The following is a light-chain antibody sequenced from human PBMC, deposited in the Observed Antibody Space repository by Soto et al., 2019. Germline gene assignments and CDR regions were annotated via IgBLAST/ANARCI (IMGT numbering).Light chain of an antibody. V-gene: IGKV3-11*01. CDR1: QSVSSY. J-gene: IGKJ3*01. Sequence: EIVLTQSPGTLSLSPGERATLSCRASQSVSSYLAWYQRKPGQAPRLLIYDASNRATGIPARFSGSGSGTDFTLTISSLEPEDFAVYYCQQRSNWLFTFGPGTKVDIK. CDR3: QQRSNWLFT. CDR2: DAS.